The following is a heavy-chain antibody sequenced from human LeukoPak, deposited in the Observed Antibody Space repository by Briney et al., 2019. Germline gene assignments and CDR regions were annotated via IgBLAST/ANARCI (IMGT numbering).Heavy chain of an antibody. J-gene: IGHJ5*02. CDR3: ARQERYCSSISCLDP. Sequence: GGSLRLSCAASGFTFSIYAMSWVRQAPGKGLECVSSISSSSSYIYYADSVKGRFTISRDNAVNSLFLQMNSLRAEDTAIYYCARQERYCSSISCLDPWGQGTLVTVSS. V-gene: IGHV3-21*01. CDR2: ISSSSSYI. CDR1: GFTFSIYA. D-gene: IGHD2-2*01.